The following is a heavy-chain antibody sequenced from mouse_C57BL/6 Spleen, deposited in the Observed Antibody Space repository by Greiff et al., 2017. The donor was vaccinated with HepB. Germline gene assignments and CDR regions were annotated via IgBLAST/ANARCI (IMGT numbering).Heavy chain of an antibody. CDR1: GFTFTDYY. D-gene: IGHD2-3*01. V-gene: IGHV7-3*01. CDR3: ARLDGYYWYFDV. CDR2: IRNKANGYTT. Sequence: EVQRVESGGGLVQPGGSLSLSCAASGFTFTDYYMSWVRQPPGKALEWLGFIRNKANGYTTEYSASVKGRFTISRDNSQSILYLQMNALRAEDSATYYCARLDGYYWYFDVWGTRTTVTVSS. J-gene: IGHJ1*03.